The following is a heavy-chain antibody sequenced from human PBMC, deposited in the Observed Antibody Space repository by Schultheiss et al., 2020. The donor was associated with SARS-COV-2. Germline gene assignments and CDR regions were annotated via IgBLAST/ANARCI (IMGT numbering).Heavy chain of an antibody. V-gene: IGHV3-30*12. CDR1: GFTFSSYG. CDR2: ISYDGSNK. J-gene: IGHJ6*02. Sequence: GGSLRLSCAASGFTFSSYGMHWVRQAPGKGLEWVAVISYDGSNKYYADSVKGRFTISRDNSKNTLYLQMNSLRAEDTAVYYCARPGDSVGPYYYYYYGMDVWGQGTTVTVSS. CDR3: ARPGDSVGPYYYYYYGMDV. D-gene: IGHD7-27*01.